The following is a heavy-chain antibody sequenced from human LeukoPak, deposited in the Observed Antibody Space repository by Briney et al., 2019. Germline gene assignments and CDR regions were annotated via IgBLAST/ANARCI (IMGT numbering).Heavy chain of an antibody. CDR1: GGSISSSNW. D-gene: IGHD4-17*01. CDR3: AGATVTTFLYYYYYGMDV. J-gene: IGHJ6*02. Sequence: SGTLSLTCAVSGGSISSSNWWSWVRQPPGKGLEWIGEINHSGSTNYNPSLKSRVTISVDTSKNQFSLKLSSVTAADTAVYYCAGATVTTFLYYYYYGMDVWGQGTTVTVSS. V-gene: IGHV4-4*02. CDR2: INHSGST.